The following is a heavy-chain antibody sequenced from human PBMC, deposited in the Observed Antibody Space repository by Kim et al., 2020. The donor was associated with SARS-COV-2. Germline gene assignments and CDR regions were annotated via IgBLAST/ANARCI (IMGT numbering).Heavy chain of an antibody. V-gene: IGHV4-39*07. Sequence: SETLSLTCTVSGGSISNRNYYWNWIRQPPGKGLEWIGRVYYSGSTYYNASLKSRVTISVDTSKNQFSLKLSSVTAADSAMYYCARLDKDMTYPYGLDVWGQGTTVTVSS. CDR1: GGSISNRNYY. CDR3: ARLDKDMTYPYGLDV. D-gene: IGHD2-15*01. J-gene: IGHJ6*02. CDR2: VYYSGST.